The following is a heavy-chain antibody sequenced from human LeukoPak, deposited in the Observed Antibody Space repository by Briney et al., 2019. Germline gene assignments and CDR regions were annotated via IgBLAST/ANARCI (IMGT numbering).Heavy chain of an antibody. J-gene: IGHJ4*02. CDR3: ARGTVVVVAATYFDY. D-gene: IGHD2-15*01. CDR1: GGSFSGYY. CDR2: INHSGGT. V-gene: IGHV4-34*01. Sequence: SETLSLTCAVYGGSFSGYYWSWIRQPPGKGLEWIGEINHSGGTNYNPSLKSRVTISVDTSKNQFSLKLSSVTAADTAVYYCARGTVVVVAATYFDYWGQGTLVTVSS.